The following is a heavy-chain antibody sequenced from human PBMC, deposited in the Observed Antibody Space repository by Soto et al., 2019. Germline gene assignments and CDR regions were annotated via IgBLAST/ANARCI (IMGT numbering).Heavy chain of an antibody. CDR1: GYTFTTYG. CDR3: ARGPTDYYDNSGNYFLDY. D-gene: IGHD3-22*01. Sequence: QVQLAQSGAEVNKPGASVKVSCKASGYTFTTYGMSWVRQAPGQGLDWMGRISTYNGNTKYAERLQGRVTMTTDTTTSTAYMELRILRSDVTAAYYCARGPTDYYDNSGNYFLDYWGQGTLVTVSS. J-gene: IGHJ4*02. CDR2: ISTYNGNT. V-gene: IGHV1-18*01.